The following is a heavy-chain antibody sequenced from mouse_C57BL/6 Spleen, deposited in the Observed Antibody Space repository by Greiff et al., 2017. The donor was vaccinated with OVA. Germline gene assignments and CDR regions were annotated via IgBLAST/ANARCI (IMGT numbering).Heavy chain of an antibody. Sequence: EVQLQQSGPGLVKPSQSLSLTCSVTGYSITSGYYWNWIRQFPGNKLEWMGYISYDGSNNYNPSLKNRISITRDTSKNQFFLKLNSVTTEDTATYYCARDDGYYGYFDYWGQGTTLTVSS. V-gene: IGHV3-6*01. CDR2: ISYDGSN. J-gene: IGHJ2*01. CDR1: GYSITSGYY. D-gene: IGHD2-3*01. CDR3: ARDDGYYGYFDY.